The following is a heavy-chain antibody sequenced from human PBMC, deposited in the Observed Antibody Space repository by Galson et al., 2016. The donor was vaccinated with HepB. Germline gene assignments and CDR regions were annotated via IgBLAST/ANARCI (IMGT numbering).Heavy chain of an antibody. CDR1: GYTFTSYG. D-gene: IGHD6-13*01. CDR2: IRTDKGNT. J-gene: IGHJ6*02. CDR3: ARWGWASTAGSRYFYYGMDV. Sequence: SVKVSCKASGYTFTSYGITWVRRAPGQGLEWMGWIRTDKGNTNYAQKVQDRVTMTTDTATSTAYMEPRSLRSDDTALYFCARWGWASTAGSRYFYYGMDVWGQGTTVTVSS. V-gene: IGHV1-18*01.